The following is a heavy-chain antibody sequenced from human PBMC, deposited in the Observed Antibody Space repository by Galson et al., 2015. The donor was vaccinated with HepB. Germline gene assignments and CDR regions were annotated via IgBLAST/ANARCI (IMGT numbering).Heavy chain of an antibody. J-gene: IGHJ4*02. CDR1: GFTFSDYY. V-gene: IGHV3-11*06. Sequence: SLRLSCAASGFTFSDYYMSWIRQAPGKGLEWVSYISSSSSYTNYADSVKGRFTISRDNAKNSLYLQMNSLRAEDTAVYYCARDMRQQLAGGDYYFDYWGQGTLVTVSS. CDR2: ISSSSSYT. CDR3: ARDMRQQLAGGDYYFDY. D-gene: IGHD6-13*01.